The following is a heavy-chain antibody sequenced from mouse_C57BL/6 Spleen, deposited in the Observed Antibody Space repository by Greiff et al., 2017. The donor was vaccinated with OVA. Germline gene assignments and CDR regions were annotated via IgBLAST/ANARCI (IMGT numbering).Heavy chain of an antibody. CDR1: GYSFTGYY. CDR3: ARRGDYGSFAY. Sequence: VHVKQSGPELVKPGASVKISCKASGYSFTGYYMNWVKQSPEKSLEWIGEINPSTGGTTYNQKFKAKATLTVDKSSSTAYMQLKSLTSEDSAVYYCARRGDYGSFAYWGQGTLVTVSA. V-gene: IGHV1-42*01. D-gene: IGHD1-1*01. CDR2: INPSTGGT. J-gene: IGHJ3*01.